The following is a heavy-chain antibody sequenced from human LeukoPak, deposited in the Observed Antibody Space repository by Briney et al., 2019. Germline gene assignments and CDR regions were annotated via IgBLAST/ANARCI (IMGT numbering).Heavy chain of an antibody. CDR3: ARGSEYYDFWSGYYLAFDI. Sequence: SETLSLTCTVSGGSVSSGRYYWSWIRQPPGKGLEWIGYIYYSGSTNYNPSLKSRVTISVDTSKNQFSLKLSSVTAADTAVYYCARGSEYYDFWSGYYLAFDIWGQGTMVTVSS. J-gene: IGHJ3*02. V-gene: IGHV4-61*01. CDR1: GGSVSSGRYY. CDR2: IYYSGST. D-gene: IGHD3-3*01.